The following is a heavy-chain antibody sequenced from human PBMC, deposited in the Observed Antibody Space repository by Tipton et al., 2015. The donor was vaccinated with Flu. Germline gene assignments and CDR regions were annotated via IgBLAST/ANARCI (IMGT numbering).Heavy chain of an antibody. Sequence: TLSLTCTVSGGSISNFYWGWIRQPPGKGLEWIGYVFYSGSTHYNPSLKRRVIMSVDSSRTRFSLRLSSVTAAHTAVYYCARMKAVSCSFCIDFWGPGTLVTVSS. D-gene: IGHD2/OR15-2a*01. CDR1: GGSISNFY. J-gene: IGHJ4*02. CDR3: ARMKAVSCSFCIDF. CDR2: VFYSGST. V-gene: IGHV4-59*08.